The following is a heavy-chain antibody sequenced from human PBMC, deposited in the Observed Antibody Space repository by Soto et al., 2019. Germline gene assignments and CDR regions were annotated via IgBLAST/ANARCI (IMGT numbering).Heavy chain of an antibody. J-gene: IGHJ3*02. CDR1: GYRFSTNW. CDR2: IYPGDSDT. V-gene: IGHV5-51*01. CDR3: ARPIAARHQRAFDI. D-gene: IGHD6-6*01. Sequence: GESLKISCKGSGYRFSTNWIAWVRQMPGKGLEWMGIIYPGDSDTRYSPSFQGQVTISADKSISTAYLQWSSLKASDTALYYCARPIAARHQRAFDIWGQGTMVTVSS.